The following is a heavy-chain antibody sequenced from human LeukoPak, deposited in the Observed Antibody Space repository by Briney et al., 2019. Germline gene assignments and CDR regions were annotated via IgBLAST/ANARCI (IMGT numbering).Heavy chain of an antibody. CDR2: ITSNGGST. D-gene: IGHD3-22*01. CDR3: AYSSGYYH. J-gene: IGHJ1*01. CDR1: GFTFSLYA. V-gene: IGHV3-64D*06. Sequence: GGSLRLSCSASGFTFSLYAMHWVRQAPGRGLGYVSAITSNGGSTYYADSVKGRFTISRDNSKNTLYLHMSTLRPEDTAVYYCAYSSGYYHWGQGTLVTVSS.